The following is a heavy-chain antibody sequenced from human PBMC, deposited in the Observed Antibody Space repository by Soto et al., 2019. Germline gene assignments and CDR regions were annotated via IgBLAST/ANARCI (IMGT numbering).Heavy chain of an antibody. CDR1: GGSISSYY. J-gene: IGHJ5*02. CDR2: IYYSGST. Sequence: SETLSLTCTVSGGSISSYYWSWIRQPPGKGLEWIGYIYYSGSTNYNPSLKGRVTISVDTSKNQFSLKLSSVTAADTAVYYCARDRVTMVRGVIIRSWFYPWGQGTLVTVSS. V-gene: IGHV4-59*01. D-gene: IGHD3-10*01. CDR3: ARDRVTMVRGVIIRSWFYP.